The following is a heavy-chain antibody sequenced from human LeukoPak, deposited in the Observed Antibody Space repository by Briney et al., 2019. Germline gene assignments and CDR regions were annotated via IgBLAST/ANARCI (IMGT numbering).Heavy chain of an antibody. D-gene: IGHD6-6*01. CDR2: IKSKTDGGTT. Sequence: EWVGRIKSKTDGGTTDYAAPVKGRFTISRDDSKNTLYLQLNSLKTEDTAVYYCTTSSKPYWGQGTLVTVSS. J-gene: IGHJ4*02. V-gene: IGHV3-15*01. CDR3: TTSSKPY.